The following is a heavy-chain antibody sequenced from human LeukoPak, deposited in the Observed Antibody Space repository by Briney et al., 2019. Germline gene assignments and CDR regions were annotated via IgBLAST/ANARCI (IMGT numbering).Heavy chain of an antibody. CDR3: ARGYSTF. D-gene: IGHD6-13*01. J-gene: IGHJ4*02. CDR2: IKEDGSEK. CDR1: GFTFSSYW. V-gene: IGHV3-7*04. Sequence: GGSLRLSCAATGFTFSSYWVSWVRQARGKGLEWVANIKEDGSEKDYVDSVKGRFSISRDNAKNSLYLQMNSLRAEDTAVYYCARGYSTFWGQGTLVTVSS.